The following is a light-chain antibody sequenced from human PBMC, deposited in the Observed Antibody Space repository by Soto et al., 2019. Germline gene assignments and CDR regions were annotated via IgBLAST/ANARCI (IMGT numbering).Light chain of an antibody. V-gene: IGKV3-11*01. Sequence: EIVLTQSPATLSLSPGNRATLSCRASESVSRYLAWYQQKPGQAPRLLIYDASNRATGIPARFSGSGSGTDVTLTMSSLEPEDFAVYYCQQRSNWPSTFGGGTKVQIK. CDR1: ESVSRY. J-gene: IGKJ4*01. CDR2: DAS. CDR3: QQRSNWPST.